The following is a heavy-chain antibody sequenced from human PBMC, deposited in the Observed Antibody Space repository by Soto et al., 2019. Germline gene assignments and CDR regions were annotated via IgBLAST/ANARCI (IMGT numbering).Heavy chain of an antibody. CDR1: RFTSGYHA. CDR3: VSWVSAHFDS. J-gene: IGHJ4*01. D-gene: IGHD6-13*01. Sequence: EVQLLDSGGTLVQMGGSLRLSCAASRFTSGYHAMNWVRQAPGKGLEWVSTISSNGSNTHYADSVKGRFIISTDNSSNTAALKMNSLRVQDTAIYYCVSWVSAHFDSWGHGTLVTVSS. CDR2: ISSNGSNT. V-gene: IGHV3-23*01.